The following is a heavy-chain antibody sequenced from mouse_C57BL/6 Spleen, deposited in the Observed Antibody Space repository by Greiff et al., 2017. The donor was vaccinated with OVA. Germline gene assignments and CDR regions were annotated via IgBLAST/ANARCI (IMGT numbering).Heavy chain of an antibody. V-gene: IGHV1-53*01. CDR1: GYTFTSYW. CDR3: ATITTAQFYAMDY. Sequence: VQLQQPGTELVKPGASVKLSCKASGYTFTSYWMHWVKQRPGQGLEWIGNINPSNGGTNYNEKFKSKATLTVDKSSSTAYMQLSSLTSEDSAVYYCATITTAQFYAMDYWGQGTSVTVSS. CDR2: INPSNGGT. J-gene: IGHJ4*01. D-gene: IGHD1-2*01.